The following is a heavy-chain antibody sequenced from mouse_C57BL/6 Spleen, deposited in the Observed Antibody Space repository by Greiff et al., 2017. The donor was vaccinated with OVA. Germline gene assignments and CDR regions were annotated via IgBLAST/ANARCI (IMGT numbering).Heavy chain of an antibody. D-gene: IGHD1-1*01. J-gene: IGHJ4*01. CDR1: GYAFSSYW. V-gene: IGHV1-80*01. CDR3: ARSDYVSSYDAMDY. Sequence: QVQLQQSGAELVKPGASVKISCKASGYAFSSYWMNWVKQRPGKGLEWIGQIYPGDGDPNYNGKFKGKATLTADKSSSTSYMQLSSLTSEDSAVYFCARSDYVSSYDAMDYWGQGTSVTVSS. CDR2: IYPGDGDP.